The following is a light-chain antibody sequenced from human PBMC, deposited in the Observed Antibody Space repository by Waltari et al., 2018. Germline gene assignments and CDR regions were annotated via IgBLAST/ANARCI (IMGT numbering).Light chain of an antibody. J-gene: IGLJ1*01. V-gene: IGLV2-14*01. CDR2: EVS. CDR1: SSDVGGYNH. Sequence: QSALTQAASVSGSPGQSIPISCTGTSSDVGGYNHVSWYQHHPGKAPKLIISEVSNRPSGVSYRFSGSKSGNTASLTISGLQAEDEADYYCSSYTSSSIPYVFGTGTKVTVL. CDR3: SSYTSSSIPYV.